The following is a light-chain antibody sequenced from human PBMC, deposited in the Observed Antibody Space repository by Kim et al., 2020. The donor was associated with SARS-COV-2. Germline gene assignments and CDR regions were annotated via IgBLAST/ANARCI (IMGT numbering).Light chain of an antibody. CDR2: GAF. CDR3: QQSQNWPRT. CDR1: QGVGNF. J-gene: IGKJ4*01. V-gene: IGKV3-11*01. Sequence: SPGERATLSCRASQGVGNFLAWYHQKPGQSPRLVIYGAFNRATGIPARFRGRGSGTDLTLTIGSRKPEDFAVYYCQQSQNWPRTFGGGTKMEIK.